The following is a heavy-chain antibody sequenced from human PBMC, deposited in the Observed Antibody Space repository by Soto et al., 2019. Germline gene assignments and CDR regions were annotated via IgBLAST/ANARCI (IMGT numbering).Heavy chain of an antibody. V-gene: IGHV3-33*01. CDR2: IWYDGTNQ. D-gene: IGHD6-25*01. Sequence: QVQLVESGGGVVQPGRSLRLSCAPSGFTFNSYGMHWVRQAPGQGLEWVAFIWYDGTNQYYADSVRGRFTIYSDNSKNTLYLQMNSLRVEDTAVYYGVTDHSSSGPCYTLAYWGQGSPVTVSS. CDR1: GFTFNSYG. CDR3: VTDHSSSGPCYTLAY. J-gene: IGHJ4*02.